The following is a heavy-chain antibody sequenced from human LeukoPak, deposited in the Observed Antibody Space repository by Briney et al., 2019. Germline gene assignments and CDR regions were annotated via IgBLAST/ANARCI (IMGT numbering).Heavy chain of an antibody. J-gene: IGHJ4*02. CDR2: IKQDGSEK. CDR1: GFTFSSYW. Sequence: GGSLRLSCAASGFTFSSYWMSWVRQAPGKGLEWVANIKQDGSEKYYADSVKGRFTISRDNAKNSLYLQMNSLRAEDTAVYYCARDLRVYGSGSYFLDYWGQGTLVTVSS. V-gene: IGHV3-7*01. D-gene: IGHD3-10*01. CDR3: ARDLRVYGSGSYFLDY.